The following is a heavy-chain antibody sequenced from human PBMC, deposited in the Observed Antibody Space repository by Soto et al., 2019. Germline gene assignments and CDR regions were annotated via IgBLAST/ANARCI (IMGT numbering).Heavy chain of an antibody. CDR2: ISAYNGNT. Sequence: ASVKVSCKASGYTFTSYGISWVRQAPGQGLEWMGWISAYNGNTNYAQKLQGRVTMTTDTSTSTAYMELRSLRSDDTAVYYCASALCSGGSCYSAYYGMDVWGQGTTVTVSS. CDR3: ASALCSGGSCYSAYYGMDV. J-gene: IGHJ6*02. CDR1: GYTFTSYG. D-gene: IGHD2-15*01. V-gene: IGHV1-18*01.